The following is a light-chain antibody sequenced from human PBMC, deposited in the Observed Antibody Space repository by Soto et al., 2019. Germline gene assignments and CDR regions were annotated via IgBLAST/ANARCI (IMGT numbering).Light chain of an antibody. Sequence: EIVLTQSPGTLSLSPGDRATLSCRASQTVSNNYLAWCQQKPGQAPRVIMYGASRRATGIPDRFSGGGSGTDFTLTISSLEPEDFAVYYCQQRSNWRITFGQGTRLEIK. CDR3: QQRSNWRIT. J-gene: IGKJ5*01. CDR1: QTVSNNY. CDR2: GAS. V-gene: IGKV3D-20*02.